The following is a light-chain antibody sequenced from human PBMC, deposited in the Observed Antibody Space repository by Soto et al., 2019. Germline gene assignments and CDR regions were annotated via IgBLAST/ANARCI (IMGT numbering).Light chain of an antibody. J-gene: IGKJ2*01. V-gene: IGKV3-15*01. Sequence: EIVMTQSPATLSVSPGERANLSCRASQSISTELAWYQQKPGQPPRLLIYSASTSATGVPSRFTGSGSGSEFTLTISGLQSEDFAVYYCQQGHNWPLTFGQGTRLEI. CDR3: QQGHNWPLT. CDR2: SAS. CDR1: QSISTE.